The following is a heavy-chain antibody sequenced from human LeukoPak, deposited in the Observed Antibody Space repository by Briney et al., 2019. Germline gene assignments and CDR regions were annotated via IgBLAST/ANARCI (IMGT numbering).Heavy chain of an antibody. CDR3: ARVESDSSGWEGYFQH. Sequence: SETLSLTCAVSGGSISSSNWWSWVRQPPGKGLEWIGEIYHSGSTNYNPSLKSRVTISVDKSKNQFSLKLSSVTAADTAVYYCARVESDSSGWEGYFQHWGQGTLVTVSS. CDR2: IYHSGST. V-gene: IGHV4-4*02. D-gene: IGHD6-19*01. J-gene: IGHJ1*01. CDR1: GGSISSSNW.